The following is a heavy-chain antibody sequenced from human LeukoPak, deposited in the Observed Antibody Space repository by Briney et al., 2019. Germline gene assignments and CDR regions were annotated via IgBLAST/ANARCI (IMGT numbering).Heavy chain of an antibody. J-gene: IGHJ4*02. CDR2: ISGGGGST. D-gene: IGHD6-19*01. Sequence: GGSLRLSCAASGFTFSSYAMSWVRQAPGKGLEWVSDISGGGGSTYYADSVKGRFTISKDKSKNTLYLQMYSLRAEDTAVYYCAKSPKITVAGTSVDYWGQGTLVTVSS. CDR3: AKSPKITVAGTSVDY. V-gene: IGHV3-23*01. CDR1: GFTFSSYA.